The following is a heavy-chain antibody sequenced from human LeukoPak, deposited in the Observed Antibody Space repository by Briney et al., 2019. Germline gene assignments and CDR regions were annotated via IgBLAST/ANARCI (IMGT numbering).Heavy chain of an antibody. CDR2: IYYSGST. J-gene: IGHJ3*02. D-gene: IGHD3-3*01. V-gene: IGHV4-30-4*01. CDR3: ARVITIFGVVYPTPDAFDI. CDR1: GGSISSGDYY. Sequence: SQTLSLTCTVSGGSISSGDYYWSWIRQPPGKGLEWIGYIYYSGSTYYNPSLKSRVTISVDTSKNQFSLKLSSVTAADTAVYYCARVITIFGVVYPTPDAFDIWGQGTMVTVSS.